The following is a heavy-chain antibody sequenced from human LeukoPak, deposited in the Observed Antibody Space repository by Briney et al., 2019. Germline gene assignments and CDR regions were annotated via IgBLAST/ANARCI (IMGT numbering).Heavy chain of an antibody. CDR1: GYTLTSYG. J-gene: IGHJ6*02. D-gene: IGHD3-10*01. CDR2: ISAYNGNT. Sequence: ASVKVYCKASGYTLTSYGISWVRQAPGQGLEWMGWISAYNGNTNYAQKLQGRVTMTTDTSTSTAYMELRSLRSDDTAVYYCARVGLSLYYYSMDVWGQGTTVTVSS. CDR3: ARVGLSLYYYSMDV. V-gene: IGHV1-18*01.